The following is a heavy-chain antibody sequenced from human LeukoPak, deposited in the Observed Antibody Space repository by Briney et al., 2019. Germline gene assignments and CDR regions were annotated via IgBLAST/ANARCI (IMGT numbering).Heavy chain of an antibody. CDR1: GFTFSNYW. J-gene: IGHJ4*02. V-gene: IGHV3-7*03. D-gene: IGHD3-16*01. CDR2: IKQDGSER. Sequence: GGSLRLSCAASGFTFSNYWMSRVRQAPGKGLEWVANIKQDGSERYYVDSVKGRFIISRDNAQNSLFLLMNSLRAEDTAVYYCARDGDWGQGTLVTVSS. CDR3: ARDGD.